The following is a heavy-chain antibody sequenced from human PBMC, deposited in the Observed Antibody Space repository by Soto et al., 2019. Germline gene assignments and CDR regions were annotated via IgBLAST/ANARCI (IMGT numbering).Heavy chain of an antibody. CDR3: ARDKDGGIAAAGDYYGMDV. J-gene: IGHJ6*02. V-gene: IGHV1-69*01. Sequence: QVQLVQSGAEVKKPGSSVKVSCKASGGTFSSYAISWVRQAPGQGLEWMGGIIPIFGTANYAQKFQGRVTITADDSTSTAYMELSSLRSEDTAVYYCARDKDGGIAAAGDYYGMDVWGQGTTVTVSS. CDR2: IIPIFGTA. D-gene: IGHD6-13*01. CDR1: GGTFSSYA.